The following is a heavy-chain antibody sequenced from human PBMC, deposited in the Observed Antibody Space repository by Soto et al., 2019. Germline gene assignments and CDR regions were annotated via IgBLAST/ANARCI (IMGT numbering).Heavy chain of an antibody. CDR1: GYTFTSYY. Sequence: ASVKVSCKASGYTFTSYYMHWVRQAPGQGLEWMGIINPSGGSTSYAQKFQGRVTMTRDTSTSTVYMELSSLRSEDTAVYYCAKTSKMATTKYWFDPWGQGTLVTV. CDR2: INPSGGST. CDR3: AKTSKMATTKYWFDP. V-gene: IGHV1-46*01. J-gene: IGHJ5*02. D-gene: IGHD5-12*01.